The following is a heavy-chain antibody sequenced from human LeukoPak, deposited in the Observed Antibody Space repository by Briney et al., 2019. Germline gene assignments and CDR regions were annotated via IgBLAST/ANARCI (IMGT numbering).Heavy chain of an antibody. CDR1: GYTLTELS. CDR3: ATYNRVLPYYNYYGMDV. J-gene: IGHJ6*02. CDR2: FDPEDGET. D-gene: IGHD1-14*01. V-gene: IGHV1-24*01. Sequence: ASVKVSCKGSGYTLTELSMHWVRQAPGKGLEWMGGFDPEDGETIYAQKFQGRVTMTEDTSTDTAYMELSSLRSEDTAVYYCATYNRVLPYYNYYGMDVWGQGTTVTVSS.